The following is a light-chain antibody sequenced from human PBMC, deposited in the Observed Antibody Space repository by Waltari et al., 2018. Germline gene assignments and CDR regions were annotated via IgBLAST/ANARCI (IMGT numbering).Light chain of an antibody. CDR1: QSISSW. CDR2: KAS. J-gene: IGKJ1*01. V-gene: IGKV1-5*03. CDR3: QQYNSYLWT. Sequence: DSQMTQHTSTLSASVGDRVTITCRASQSISSWLAWYQPKPGKAPKLLIYKASSLESGVPSRFSGSGSGTEFTLTISSLQPDDFATYYCQQYNSYLWTFGQGTKVEIK.